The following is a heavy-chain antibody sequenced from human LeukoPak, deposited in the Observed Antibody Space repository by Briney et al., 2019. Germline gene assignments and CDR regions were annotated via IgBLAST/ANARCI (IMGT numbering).Heavy chain of an antibody. Sequence: SVKVSCKASGGTFSSYAIGWVRQAPGQGLEWMGGIIPIFGTANYAQKFQGRVTITTDESTSTAYMELSSLRSEDTAVYYCARVNRRYFDWLFFDYWGQGTLVTVSS. CDR3: ARVNRRYFDWLFFDY. CDR2: IIPIFGTA. J-gene: IGHJ4*02. CDR1: GGTFSSYA. D-gene: IGHD3-9*01. V-gene: IGHV1-69*05.